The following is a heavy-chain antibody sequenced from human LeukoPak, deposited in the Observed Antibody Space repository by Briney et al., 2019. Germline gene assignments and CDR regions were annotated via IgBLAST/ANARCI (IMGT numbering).Heavy chain of an antibody. D-gene: IGHD3-16*02. J-gene: IGHJ6*02. CDR1: GFTFSTSW. CDR3: ARGVFGAYGLDA. V-gene: IGHV3-74*01. Sequence: GGSLRLSCAASGFTFSTSWMHWVRQVPGKGLVWVARTNSDERSKNYAVAVKGRFTISRDNAKNTLYLQMNSLRAEDTAVYYCARGVFGAYGLDAWGQGTTVTDSS. CDR2: TNSDERSK.